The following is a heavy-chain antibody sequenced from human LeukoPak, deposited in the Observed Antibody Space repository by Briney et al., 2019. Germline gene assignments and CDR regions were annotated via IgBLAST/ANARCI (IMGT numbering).Heavy chain of an antibody. Sequence: SSGTLSLTCTVPGGSLKNYFWNWVRRPPGKGLEWIGYIYSSGTTYYTPSLVSRLTISLDTSKNQFSLQLSSVTAADTAVYYCARSDYGGNSAAFGVWGQGTMVTVS. D-gene: IGHD4-23*01. CDR3: ARSDYGGNSAAFGV. V-gene: IGHV4-59*01. J-gene: IGHJ3*01. CDR1: GGSLKNYF. CDR2: IYSSGTT.